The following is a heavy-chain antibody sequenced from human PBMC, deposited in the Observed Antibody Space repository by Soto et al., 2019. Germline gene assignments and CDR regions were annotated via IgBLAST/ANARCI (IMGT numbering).Heavy chain of an antibody. J-gene: IGHJ4*02. CDR1: GFTFGSYA. Sequence: GSLRLSCAASGFTFGSYAMIWIRQVPGRGLEWVSGLYGSGRGIHYSDSVKGRFTISRDNSAYSVYLQMSNLRVDDTAVYYCAKDAIAGDGVWLAHDWGQGTVVTVSS. CDR3: AKDAIAGDGVWLAHD. V-gene: IGHV3-23*01. CDR2: LYGSGRGI. D-gene: IGHD5-12*01.